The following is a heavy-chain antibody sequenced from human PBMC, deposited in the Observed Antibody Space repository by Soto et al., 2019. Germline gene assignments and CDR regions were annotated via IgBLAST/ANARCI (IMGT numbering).Heavy chain of an antibody. Sequence: ASVKVSCKASGYTFTGYYMHWVRQAPGQGLEWMGWINPNSGGTNDAQKFQGWVTMTRDTSISTAYMELSRLRSDDTAVYYCAREVNPNCSGGSCYFDYWGQGTLVTVSS. CDR1: GYTFTGYY. D-gene: IGHD2-15*01. J-gene: IGHJ4*02. CDR3: AREVNPNCSGGSCYFDY. V-gene: IGHV1-2*04. CDR2: INPNSGGT.